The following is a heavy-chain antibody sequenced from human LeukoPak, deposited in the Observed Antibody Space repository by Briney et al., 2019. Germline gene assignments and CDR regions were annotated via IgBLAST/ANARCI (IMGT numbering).Heavy chain of an antibody. CDR3: AGSWSPYDAFDI. Sequence: GGSLRLSRAASGFTFGSYGMHWVRQAPGKGLEWVAFIRYDGDIKYYADSVKGRFTISRDNSKNTLYLQMNSLRAEDTAVYYCAGSWSPYDAFDIWGQGTMVTVSS. J-gene: IGHJ3*02. CDR2: IRYDGDIK. CDR1: GFTFGSYG. D-gene: IGHD6-13*01. V-gene: IGHV3-30*02.